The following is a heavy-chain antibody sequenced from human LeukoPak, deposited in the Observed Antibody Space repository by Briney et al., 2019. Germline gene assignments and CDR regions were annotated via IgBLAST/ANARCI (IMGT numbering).Heavy chain of an antibody. V-gene: IGHV3-23*01. Sequence: PGGSLRLSCAASGFSFSSYAMTWVRQAPGKGLEWVSAISGSGASTYYADSVKGRFTISRDNSKNTLYLQINSLRAEDTAVYHCAKGVSGYVPGYWGQGTLVTVSS. CDR1: GFSFSSYA. J-gene: IGHJ4*02. D-gene: IGHD6-25*01. CDR3: AKGVSGYVPGY. CDR2: ISGSGAST.